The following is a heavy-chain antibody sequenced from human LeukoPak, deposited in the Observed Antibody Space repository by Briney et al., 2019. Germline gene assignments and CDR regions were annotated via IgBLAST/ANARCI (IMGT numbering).Heavy chain of an antibody. CDR1: GGSISSYY. Sequence: SETLSLTCTVSGGSISSYYWSWIRQPPGKGLEWIGYIYYSGSTNYNPSLKSRVTISVDTSKNQFSLKLSSVTAADTAVYYCAREGGGGSRSTSRYFDYWGQGTLDTVSS. CDR3: AREGGGGSRSTSRYFDY. D-gene: IGHD2-2*01. J-gene: IGHJ4*02. CDR2: IYYSGST. V-gene: IGHV4-59*01.